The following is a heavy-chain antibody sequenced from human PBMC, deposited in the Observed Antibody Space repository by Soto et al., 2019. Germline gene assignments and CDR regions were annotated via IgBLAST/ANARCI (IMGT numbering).Heavy chain of an antibody. V-gene: IGHV2-5*01. CDR1: GFSLSTSGLG. CDR3: AHRPSGWYVFDY. Sequence: QITLKESGPTLVRPTQTLTLTCTFSGFSLSTSGLGVGWIRQPPGKALEWLALIYWNDDKRYSPSLKARLTITKDTSKNQVVLTMTNMDPVDTATHYCAHRPSGWYVFDYWGQGTLVTVSS. J-gene: IGHJ4*02. CDR2: IYWNDDK. D-gene: IGHD6-19*01.